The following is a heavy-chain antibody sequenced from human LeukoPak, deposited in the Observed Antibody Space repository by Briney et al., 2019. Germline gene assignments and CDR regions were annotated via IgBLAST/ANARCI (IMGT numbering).Heavy chain of an antibody. CDR2: IKQDGGER. Sequence: GGSLRLSCEASGFSMSVYWMSWVRQAPGKGLEWVSNIKQDGGERNYVDSVKGRFTISRDNAKKSLYLQMNSLRAGDTAVYYCARATAGTLDFDYWGQGTLVTVSS. V-gene: IGHV3-7*01. CDR1: GFSMSVYW. J-gene: IGHJ4*02. CDR3: ARATAGTLDFDY. D-gene: IGHD1-1*01.